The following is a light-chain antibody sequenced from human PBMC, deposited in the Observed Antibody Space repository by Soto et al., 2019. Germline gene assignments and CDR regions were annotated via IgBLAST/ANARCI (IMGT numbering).Light chain of an antibody. CDR2: KAS. CDR1: QSISSW. V-gene: IGKV1-5*03. CDR3: QQSYSSPRT. Sequence: EIQMTQSPSTLSASFGDRVTITCRASQSISSWLAWYQQKPGKAPKLLIYKASNLESGVPSRFSGSGSGTEFTLTISSLQPDDFATYYCQQSYSSPRTFGQGTKVDIK. J-gene: IGKJ1*01.